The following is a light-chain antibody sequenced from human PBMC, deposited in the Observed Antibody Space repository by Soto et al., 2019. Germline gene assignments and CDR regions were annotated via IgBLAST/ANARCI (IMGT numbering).Light chain of an antibody. CDR1: QSISNS. CDR2: AAS. J-gene: IGKJ2*01. Sequence: DIQMTQSPSSLSASTGDRVTITCRASQSISNSVNWYQQKPGKAPKLLISAASRLQSWVPSKFIGSGSGTDFTLTITSLQPEDFASYYCQQDYSTPADTFGQGTKLEIK. V-gene: IGKV1-39*01. CDR3: QQDYSTPADT.